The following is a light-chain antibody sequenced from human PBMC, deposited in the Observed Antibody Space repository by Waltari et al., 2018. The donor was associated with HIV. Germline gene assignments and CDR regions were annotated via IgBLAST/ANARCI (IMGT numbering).Light chain of an antibody. CDR2: GNS. Sequence: QSVLTQPPSVSGAPGQRVTISCTGSSSNIGAGYHEHWYQQLHGTAPKLLIYGNSNRPSGVPDRFSGSKSGTSASLAITGLQAEDEADYHCQSHDSSLSGYVFGTGTKVTVL. J-gene: IGLJ1*01. V-gene: IGLV1-40*01. CDR3: QSHDSSLSGYV. CDR1: SSNIGAGYH.